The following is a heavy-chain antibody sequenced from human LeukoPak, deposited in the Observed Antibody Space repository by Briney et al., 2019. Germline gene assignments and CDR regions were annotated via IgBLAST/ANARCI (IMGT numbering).Heavy chain of an antibody. D-gene: IGHD6-19*01. Sequence: ASVKVSCKASVYTFTNYGISWVRQAPGQGLKWMGWISAYNGNTNYAQKLQGRVTMTTDTSTSTAYMELRSLRSDDTAVYYCAGDRGGWYHWFDPWGQGTLVTVSS. CDR3: AGDRGGWYHWFDP. CDR2: ISAYNGNT. V-gene: IGHV1-18*01. J-gene: IGHJ5*02. CDR1: VYTFTNYG.